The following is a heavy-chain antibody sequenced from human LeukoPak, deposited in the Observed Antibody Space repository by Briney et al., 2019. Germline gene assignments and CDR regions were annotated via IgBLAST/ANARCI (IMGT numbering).Heavy chain of an antibody. J-gene: IGHJ3*02. CDR1: GGSISSYY. CDR2: INHSGST. Sequence: SETLSLTCTVSGGSISSYYWSWIRQPPGKGLEWIGEINHSGSTNYNPSLKSRVTISVDTSKNQFSLKLSSVTAADTAVYYCAREPYYYDSSGYYRGRRTQFGLAFDIWGQGTMVTVSS. V-gene: IGHV4-34*01. D-gene: IGHD3-22*01. CDR3: AREPYYYDSSGYYRGRRTQFGLAFDI.